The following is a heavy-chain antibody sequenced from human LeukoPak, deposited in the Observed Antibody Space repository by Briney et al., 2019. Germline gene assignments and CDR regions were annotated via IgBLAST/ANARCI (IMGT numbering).Heavy chain of an antibody. J-gene: IGHJ5*02. Sequence: PGVSLRLSCAASGFTFSSYNMNCVRQAPGNGLEGLSYINSSSSTIDYADSGKGRFTISRDNAKNSLYLQMTSMRAEDTAVYYCARDGIAYDSGEYSVNWFDAWGEGSLVTVSS. CDR2: INSSSSTI. V-gene: IGHV3-48*01. CDR3: ARDGIAYDSGEYSVNWFDA. D-gene: IGHD4-17*01. CDR1: GFTFSSYN.